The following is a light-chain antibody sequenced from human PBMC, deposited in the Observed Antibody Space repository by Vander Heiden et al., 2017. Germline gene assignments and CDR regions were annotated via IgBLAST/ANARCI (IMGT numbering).Light chain of an antibody. V-gene: IGLV2-23*01. Sequence: QSALTPPAPVSGSPGQSITISCTGTSSDVGSYNLVSWYQQHPGKAHKLMIYEGSKRPSGVSNRFSGSKSGNTASLTISGLQAEDEADYYCCSYAGSSTLVFGGGTKLTVL. CDR2: EGS. CDR1: SSDVGSYNL. CDR3: CSYAGSSTLV. J-gene: IGLJ2*01.